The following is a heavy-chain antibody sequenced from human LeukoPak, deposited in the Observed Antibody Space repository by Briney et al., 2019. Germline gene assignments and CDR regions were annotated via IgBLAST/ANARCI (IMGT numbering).Heavy chain of an antibody. CDR3: ATMRGNYASFFDY. CDR1: GFTFSNYE. J-gene: IGHJ4*02. D-gene: IGHD1-26*01. V-gene: IGHV3-48*03. Sequence: PGGSLRLSCAASGFTFSNYEMNWVRQAPGKGLEWVSYISSSGITIRYADSVKDRFTISRDNAKSSLHLQMNSLRAEDTAVYYCATMRGNYASFFDYWGQGTLVTVSS. CDR2: ISSSGITI.